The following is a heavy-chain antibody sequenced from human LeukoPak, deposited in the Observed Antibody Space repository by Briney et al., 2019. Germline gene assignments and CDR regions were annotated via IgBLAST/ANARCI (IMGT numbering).Heavy chain of an antibody. V-gene: IGHV5-51*01. D-gene: IGHD6-6*01. Sequence: GESLKISCKGSGYSFTSYWIGWVRQMPGKGLEWMGIIYPGDSDTRYSPSFQGQVTISADKSISTAYLQWSSLKASDTAMYYCARQTQYSSSTPFVDFDYWGQGTLVTVSS. CDR3: ARQTQYSSSTPFVDFDY. CDR2: IYPGDSDT. J-gene: IGHJ4*02. CDR1: GYSFTSYW.